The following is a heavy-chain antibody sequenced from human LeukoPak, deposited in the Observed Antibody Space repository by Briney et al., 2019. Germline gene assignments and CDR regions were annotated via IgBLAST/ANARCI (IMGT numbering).Heavy chain of an antibody. J-gene: IGHJ4*02. D-gene: IGHD5-24*01. CDR2: ISPNGVIT. V-gene: IGHV3-23*01. CDR1: GFTFSSHG. Sequence: HPGGSLRLSCAASGFTFSSHGMNWVRQPPGKGLEWGSGISPNGVITYYADSVKGRFTISRDNSTGTVYLQLNSLRPEDTAVYYCAKDDAWLQFGDWGRGNLVTVPS. CDR3: AKDDAWLQFGD.